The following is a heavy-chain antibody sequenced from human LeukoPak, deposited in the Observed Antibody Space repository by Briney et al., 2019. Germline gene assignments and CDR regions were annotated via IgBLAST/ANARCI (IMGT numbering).Heavy chain of an antibody. D-gene: IGHD3-3*01. CDR1: GYTFTSYY. J-gene: IGHJ5*02. CDR3: ARAGYDFWSGSSFDP. Sequence: GASVKVSCKASGYTFTSYYMHWVRQAPGQGLEWMGIINPSGGSTSYAQKFQGRVTMTRDTSTSTVYMELSSLRSEDTAVYYCARAGYDFWSGSSFDPWGQGILVTVSS. CDR2: INPSGGST. V-gene: IGHV1-46*03.